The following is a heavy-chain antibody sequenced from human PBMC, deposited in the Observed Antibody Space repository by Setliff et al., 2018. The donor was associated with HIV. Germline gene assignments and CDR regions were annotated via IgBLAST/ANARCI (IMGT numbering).Heavy chain of an antibody. J-gene: IGHJ6*03. Sequence: SETLSLTCAVAGGSLSNHRWTWVRQSSGKGLEWIGDIDDRGTTNYNPSLRGRVTISVGSARNQVSLRMTSVTAADRDVYYCARGQLALRGPKFYYMDVWGQGTPVTVSS. V-gene: IGHV4-34*01. CDR2: IDDRGTT. D-gene: IGHD5-12*01. CDR1: GGSLSNHR. CDR3: ARGQLALRGPKFYYMDV.